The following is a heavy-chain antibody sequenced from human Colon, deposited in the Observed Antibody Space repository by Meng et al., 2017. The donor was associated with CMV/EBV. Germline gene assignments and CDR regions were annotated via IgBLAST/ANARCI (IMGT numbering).Heavy chain of an antibody. CDR3: ARGQLWLDS. CDR2: IKQDGSEI. V-gene: IGHV3-7*04. D-gene: IGHD4-11*01. J-gene: IGHJ5*01. Sequence: GGSLRLSCATSSEFTFSNAWMTWVRQAPGKGLEWVANIKQDGSEISYVDSVKGRFTISRDNAKNSLYLEMNNLRAEDTAVYYCARGQLWLDSWGQGTLVTVSS. CDR1: EFTFSNAW.